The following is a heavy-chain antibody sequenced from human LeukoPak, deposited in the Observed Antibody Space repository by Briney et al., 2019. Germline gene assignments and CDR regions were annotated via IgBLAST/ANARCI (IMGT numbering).Heavy chain of an antibody. V-gene: IGHV1-24*01. CDR2: FDPEDGET. Sequence: ASVKVSCKVSGYTLTELSMHWVRQAPGKGLEWMGGFDPEDGETIYAQKFQGRVTMTEDTSTDTAYMELGSLRSEDTAVYYCATGLIPDHYCDSSGYYWGQGTLVTVS. D-gene: IGHD3-22*01. CDR3: ATGLIPDHYCDSSGYY. J-gene: IGHJ4*02. CDR1: GYTLTELS.